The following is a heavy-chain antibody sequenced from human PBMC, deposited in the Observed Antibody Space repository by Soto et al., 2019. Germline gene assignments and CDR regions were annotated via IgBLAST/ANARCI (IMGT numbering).Heavy chain of an antibody. CDR3: ARVPSSSPDYYDSSGYYLGLGP. D-gene: IGHD3-22*01. J-gene: IGHJ5*02. Sequence: SETLSLTCTVSGGSISSYYWSWIRQPPGKGLEWIGYIYYSGSTYYNPSLKSRVTISVDTSKNQFSLKLSSVTAADTAVYYCARVPSSSPDYYDSSGYYLGLGPWGQGTLVTVSS. V-gene: IGHV4-59*08. CDR1: GGSISSYY. CDR2: IYYSGST.